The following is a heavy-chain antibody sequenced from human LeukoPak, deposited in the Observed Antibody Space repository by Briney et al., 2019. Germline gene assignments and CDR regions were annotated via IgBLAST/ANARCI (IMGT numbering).Heavy chain of an antibody. Sequence: GASVKVSCKASGSTFTGYYMHWVRQAPGQGLEWMGRINPNSGGTNFAQKFQGRVSMTRDTSISTAYMEMSSLRSDDTAVYYCASDFVYGTSSSSELDFWGQGTLVTVSS. CDR3: ASDFVYGTSSSSELDF. V-gene: IGHV1-2*06. D-gene: IGHD6-6*01. CDR2: INPNSGGT. CDR1: GSTFTGYY. J-gene: IGHJ4*02.